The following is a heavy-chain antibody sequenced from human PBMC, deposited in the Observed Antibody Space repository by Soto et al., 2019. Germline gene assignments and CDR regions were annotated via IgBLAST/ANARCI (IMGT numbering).Heavy chain of an antibody. D-gene: IGHD3-10*01. Sequence: SETLSLTCTVSGGSISSYYWSWIRQPPGKGLEWIGYIYYTGRTNYNPSLKSRVTISVDTPKNQFSLKLSSVTAADTAVYYCTTDLRFHGSAPTRGYWGQGTLVTVS. CDR2: IYYTGRT. CDR1: GGSISSYY. J-gene: IGHJ4*02. V-gene: IGHV4-59*01. CDR3: TTDLRFHGSAPTRGY.